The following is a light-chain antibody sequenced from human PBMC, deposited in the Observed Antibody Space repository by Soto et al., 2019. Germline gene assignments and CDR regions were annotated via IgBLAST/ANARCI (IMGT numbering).Light chain of an antibody. V-gene: IGKV1-5*03. Sequence: DIEMSQTPSSLSASVGDRVTITCRASQTISSWLAWYQQKPGKAPKLLIYKASTLKSGVPSRFSGSGSGTEFTLTFSSLQPDDIATYYCQQYNSYSTFGQGGRLEV. J-gene: IGKJ5*01. CDR3: QQYNSYST. CDR2: KAS. CDR1: QTISSW.